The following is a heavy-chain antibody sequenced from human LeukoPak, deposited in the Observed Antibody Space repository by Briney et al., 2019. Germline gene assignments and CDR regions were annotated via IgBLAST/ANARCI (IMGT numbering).Heavy chain of an antibody. CDR2: INPNSGGT. V-gene: IGHV1-2*02. CDR1: GYTFTGYY. CDR3: ARDLADYGDYDDH. J-gene: IGHJ4*02. D-gene: IGHD4-17*01. Sequence: ASVKVSCKASGYTFTGYYMHWVRPAPGQGLEWMGWINPNSGGTNYAQKFQGRVTITRDTSISTAYMELSRLRSDDPAVYYCARDLADYGDYDDHWGRGTLVTVSS.